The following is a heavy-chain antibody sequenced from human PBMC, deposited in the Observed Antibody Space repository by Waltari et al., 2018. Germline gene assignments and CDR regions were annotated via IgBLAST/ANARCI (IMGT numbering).Heavy chain of an antibody. CDR2: ISHDGSNR. V-gene: IGHV3-30-3*01. Sequence: QVQLVESGGGVVQPGRSLSLSCTTSGFAFNIYTLHWVRQAQGKGLEWVALISHDGSNRYYADSVKGRFTISRDDSQSTLYLQMDSLNSDDTGVYYCARDSRRGVVVRVFWGQGTLVTVSS. J-gene: IGHJ4*02. CDR1: GFAFNIYT. CDR3: ARDSRRGVVVRVF. D-gene: IGHD2-15*01.